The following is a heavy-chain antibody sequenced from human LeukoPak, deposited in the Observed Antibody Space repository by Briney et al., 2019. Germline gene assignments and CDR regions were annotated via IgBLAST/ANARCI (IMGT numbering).Heavy chain of an antibody. CDR2: INSGGSGT. Sequence: PGGSLRLSCAASGFNFASNWMHWVRQTPGKGLVWVSRINSGGSGTGYADSVEGRFTISRDNAKNTLYLQMNSLRVEDTAVYYCAGSLGPLTEYWGQGTLVTVSS. V-gene: IGHV3-74*01. CDR1: GFNFASNW. J-gene: IGHJ4*02. CDR3: AGSLGPLTEY. D-gene: IGHD7-27*01.